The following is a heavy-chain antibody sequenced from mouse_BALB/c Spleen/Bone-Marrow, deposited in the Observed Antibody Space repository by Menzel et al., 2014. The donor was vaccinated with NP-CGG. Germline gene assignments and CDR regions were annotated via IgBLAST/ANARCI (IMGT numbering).Heavy chain of an antibody. CDR3: TREKVGDFDY. J-gene: IGHJ2*01. CDR1: GPTLTDDE. Sequence: AQRVERGAELVMAGASGKLSSNAVGPTLTDDEMHWVKQTRLHGLERIGTIHPGSGGTAYNQKFKGKTTLAADKSSSTAYMELSSLTSEDSAVYYCTREKVGDFDYWSQGTTLTDSS. V-gene: IGHV1-15*01. CDR2: IHPGSGGT.